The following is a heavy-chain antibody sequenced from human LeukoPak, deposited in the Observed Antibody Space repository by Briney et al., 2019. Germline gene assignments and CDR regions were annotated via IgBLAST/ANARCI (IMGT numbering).Heavy chain of an antibody. J-gene: IGHJ4*02. CDR2: ISAYNGNT. D-gene: IGHD6-13*01. Sequence: ASVKVSCKASGYTFTSYGISWVRQAPGQGLEWMGWISAYNGNTNYAQKLQGRVTMTTDTSTSTAYMELRSLRSDDTAVYYCARDPRRAQQLVHFDYWGQGTLVTVSS. V-gene: IGHV1-18*01. CDR1: GYTFTSYG. CDR3: ARDPRRAQQLVHFDY.